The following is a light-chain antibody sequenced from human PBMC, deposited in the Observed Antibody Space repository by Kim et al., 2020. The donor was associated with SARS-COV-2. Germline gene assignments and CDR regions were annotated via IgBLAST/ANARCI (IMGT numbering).Light chain of an antibody. CDR1: SLRNSY. J-gene: IGLJ3*02. CDR2: GKN. Sequence: LGQTVRITCQGDSLRNSYASWYQQKPRQAPVLVIYGKNNRPSGIPDRFSGSNSGNTASLTITGAQAEDEADYYCKSRDTSDDHLGVFGGGTQLTVL. V-gene: IGLV3-19*01. CDR3: KSRDTSDDHLGV.